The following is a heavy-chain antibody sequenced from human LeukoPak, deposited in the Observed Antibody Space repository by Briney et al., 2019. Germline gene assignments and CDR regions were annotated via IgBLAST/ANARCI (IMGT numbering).Heavy chain of an antibody. Sequence: SETLSLTCTVSGGSISSSSYYWGWIRQPPGKGLEWIGSIYYSGSTYYNPSLKSRVTISVDTSENQFSLKLSSVTAADTAVYYCARDYGSGSYGIDYWGQGTLVTVSS. CDR3: ARDYGSGSYGIDY. V-gene: IGHV4-39*07. D-gene: IGHD3-10*01. J-gene: IGHJ4*02. CDR2: IYYSGST. CDR1: GGSISSSSYY.